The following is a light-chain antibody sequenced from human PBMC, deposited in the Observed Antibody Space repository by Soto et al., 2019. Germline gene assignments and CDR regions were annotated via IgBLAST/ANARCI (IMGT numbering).Light chain of an antibody. CDR2: ASS. CDR1: QGISSY. CDR3: QHYRSFPWT. V-gene: IGKV1-9*01. J-gene: IGKJ1*01. Sequence: IQLTQSPSSLSASVGDRVTITCRASQGISSYLAWYQQKPVKAPKLLIYASSTLQSGVPSRFSGSGSGTEFTLTISSLQSEDFATYYCQHYRSFPWTFGQGTKVDIK.